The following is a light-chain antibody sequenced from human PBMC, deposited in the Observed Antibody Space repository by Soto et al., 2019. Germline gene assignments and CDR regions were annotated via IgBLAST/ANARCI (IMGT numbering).Light chain of an antibody. CDR3: SSYAGNKNV. J-gene: IGLJ1*01. Sequence: QSVLTQPPSASGSPGQSVTISCTGTSSDVGGYNYVSWYQQHPGKAPKLMIYEVSKRPSGVPDRFSGSKSGNTASLTVSGLQPEDEADYYCSSYAGNKNVFGTGTKLTVL. CDR2: EVS. CDR1: SSDVGGYNY. V-gene: IGLV2-8*01.